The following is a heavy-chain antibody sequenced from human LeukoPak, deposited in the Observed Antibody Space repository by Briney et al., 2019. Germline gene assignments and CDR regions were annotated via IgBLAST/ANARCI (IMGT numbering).Heavy chain of an antibody. D-gene: IGHD6-13*01. CDR1: GYTFTSYG. Sequence: ASVKVSCKASGYTFTSYGISWVRQAPGQGLEWMGWISAYNGNTNYAQKLQGKVTMTTDTSTSTAYMELRSLRSDDTAVYYCARVGSSSWYPLPFDYWGQGTLVTVSS. J-gene: IGHJ4*02. CDR3: ARVGSSSWYPLPFDY. V-gene: IGHV1-18*01. CDR2: ISAYNGNT.